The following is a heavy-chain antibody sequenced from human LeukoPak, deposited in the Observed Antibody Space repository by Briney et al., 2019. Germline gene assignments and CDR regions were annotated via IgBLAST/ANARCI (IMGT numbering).Heavy chain of an antibody. Sequence: PSETLSLTCTVSGGSVSSGSYYWSWIRQPAGKGLEWIGYIHYSGSTNYNPSLKSRVTISVDTSKNQFSLKLSSVTAADTAVYYCARVTNVLRFLEWLPAVYYFDYWGQGTLVTVSS. CDR2: IHYSGST. CDR1: GGSVSSGSYY. D-gene: IGHD3-3*01. CDR3: ARVTNVLRFLEWLPAVYYFDY. V-gene: IGHV4-61*01. J-gene: IGHJ4*02.